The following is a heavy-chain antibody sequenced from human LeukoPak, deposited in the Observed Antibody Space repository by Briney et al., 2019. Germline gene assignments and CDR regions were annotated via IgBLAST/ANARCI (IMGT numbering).Heavy chain of an antibody. CDR2: IYYSGST. CDR1: GGSISSYY. V-gene: IGHV4-59*08. D-gene: IGHD3-10*01. Sequence: SETLSLTCTVSGGSISSYYWSWIRQPPGKGLEWIGYIYYSGSTNYNPSLKSRVTISVDTSKNQFSLKLSSVTAADTAVYYCALLSGSYGTEWIDYWGQGPLVTVS. J-gene: IGHJ4*02. CDR3: ALLSGSYGTEWIDY.